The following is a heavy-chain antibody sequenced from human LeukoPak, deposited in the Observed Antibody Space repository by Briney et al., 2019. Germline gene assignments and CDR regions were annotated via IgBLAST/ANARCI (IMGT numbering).Heavy chain of an antibody. CDR1: GGSIISYY. Sequence: SETLSLTCTVSGGSIISYYWSWIRQPPGKGLEWIGYIYYSGSTNYNPSLKSRVTISVDTSKNQFSLTLSSVTAADTAVYHCARHTAVAGRRGWFDPWGQGTLVTVSS. J-gene: IGHJ5*02. CDR3: ARHTAVAGRRGWFDP. D-gene: IGHD6-19*01. CDR2: IYYSGST. V-gene: IGHV4-59*08.